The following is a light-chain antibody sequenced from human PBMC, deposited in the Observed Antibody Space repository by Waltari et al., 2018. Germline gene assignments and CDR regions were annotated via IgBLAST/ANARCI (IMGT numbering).Light chain of an antibody. CDR3: CSYAGSYTYWV. CDR1: SNDVGGYNS. CDR2: DVS. V-gene: IGLV2-11*01. J-gene: IGLJ3*02. Sequence: QSALTQPPSVSGSPGQSVTISCTGTSNDVGGYNSVSWYLHHPGKAPKLIIYDVSARPSGVPDRFSGSKSGNTASLTISGLQADDEADYFCCSYAGSYTYWVFGGGTTLTVL.